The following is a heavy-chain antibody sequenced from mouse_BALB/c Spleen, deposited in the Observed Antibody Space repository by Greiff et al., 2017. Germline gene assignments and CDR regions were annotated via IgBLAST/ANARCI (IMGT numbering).Heavy chain of an antibody. J-gene: IGHJ2*01. Sequence: EVQLQQSGAELVKPGASVKLSCTASGFNIKDTYMHWVKQRPEQGLEWIGRIDPANGNTKYDPKFQGKATITADTSSNTAYLQLSSLTSEDTAVYYCARGRYYGSVGYWGQGTTLTVSS. V-gene: IGHV14-3*02. D-gene: IGHD1-1*01. CDR1: GFNIKDTY. CDR2: IDPANGNT. CDR3: ARGRYYGSVGY.